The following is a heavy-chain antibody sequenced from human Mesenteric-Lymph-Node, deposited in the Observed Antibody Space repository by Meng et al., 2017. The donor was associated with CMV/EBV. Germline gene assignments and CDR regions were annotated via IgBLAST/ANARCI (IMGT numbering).Heavy chain of an antibody. CDR3: AKWKGFEWELKGHWFDP. D-gene: IGHD1-26*01. J-gene: IGHJ5*02. V-gene: IGHV3-21*01. CDR1: GFTFSSYS. CDR2: IASDGNYI. Sequence: GESLKISCAASGFTFSSYSMNWVRQAPGKGLEWVASIASDGNYIYYADSVKGRFTVSRDNAKNSLYLQMNSLRPEDTAVYYCAKWKGFEWELKGHWFDPWGQGTLVTVSS.